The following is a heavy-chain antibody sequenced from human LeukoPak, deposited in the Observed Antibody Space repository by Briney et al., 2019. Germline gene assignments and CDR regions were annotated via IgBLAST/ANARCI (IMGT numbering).Heavy chain of an antibody. Sequence: GGSLRLSCAGSGFDFSTFWMTWVRQAPGKGLEWVATIKDDGSDTYCVDSLKGRFTISRDNAKNSVSLQMKSLRVEDTAVYFCARVFGYYYYMDVWGKGTTVTASS. V-gene: IGHV3-7*04. CDR3: ARVFGYYYYMDV. D-gene: IGHD3-3*01. CDR2: IKDDGSDT. CDR1: GFDFSTFW. J-gene: IGHJ6*03.